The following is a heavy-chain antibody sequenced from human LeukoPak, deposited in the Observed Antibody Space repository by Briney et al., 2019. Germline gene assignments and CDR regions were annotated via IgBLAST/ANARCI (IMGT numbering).Heavy chain of an antibody. CDR2: INAANGNT. V-gene: IGHV1-3*01. CDR1: GYTFTSYA. CDR3: ARDKYSYGYKDGFDY. J-gene: IGHJ4*02. D-gene: IGHD5-18*01. Sequence: VSVKVSCKASGYTFTSYAMHWVRQAPGQRLEWVGWINAANGNTKYSQKLQGRVTITRDTSASTAYMELSSLRSEDTAVYYCARDKYSYGYKDGFDYWGQGTLVTVSS.